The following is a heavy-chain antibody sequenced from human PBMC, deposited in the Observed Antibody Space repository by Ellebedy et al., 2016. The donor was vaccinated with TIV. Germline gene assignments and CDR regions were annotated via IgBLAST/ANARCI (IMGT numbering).Heavy chain of an antibody. CDR3: ARLLNEGEHDAFDI. V-gene: IGHV3-21*04. Sequence: GGSLRLSCAASGFTFSSYWMHWVRQAPGKGLEWVSSISSSSSYIYYADSVKGRFTISRDNAKNSLYLQMNSLRSEDTAVYYCARLLNEGEHDAFDIWGQGTMVTVSS. D-gene: IGHD1/OR15-1a*01. CDR2: ISSSSSYI. CDR1: GFTFSSYW. J-gene: IGHJ3*02.